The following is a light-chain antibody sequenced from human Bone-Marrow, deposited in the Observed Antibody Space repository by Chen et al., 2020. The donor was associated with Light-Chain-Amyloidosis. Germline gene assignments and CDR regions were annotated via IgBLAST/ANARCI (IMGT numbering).Light chain of an antibody. CDR2: GAS. V-gene: IGKV3-15*01. CDR1: ESVSTN. J-gene: IGKJ1*01. CDR3: HQYHRWPPWT. Sequence: IVMTQSPATLSVSPGERATLSCRASESVSTNVAWYQQKPGQAPRLLIYGASTRATGIPARFSGGGSETELNLTISSLQSDDFAVYYCHQYHRWPPWTFGPGTKVEVK.